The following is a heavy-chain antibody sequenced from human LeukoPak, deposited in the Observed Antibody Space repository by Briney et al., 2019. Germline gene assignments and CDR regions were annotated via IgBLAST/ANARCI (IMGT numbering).Heavy chain of an antibody. V-gene: IGHV4-59*01. J-gene: IGHJ5*02. Sequence: SETLSLTCTVSGGSISSYYWSWIRQPPGKGLEWIGYIYYSGSTNYNPSLKSRVTISVDTSKNQFSLKLSSVTAADTAVYYCARDDPDYGGTSFDPWGPGTLVTVSS. CDR3: ARDDPDYGGTSFDP. CDR1: GGSISSYY. D-gene: IGHD4-23*01. CDR2: IYYSGST.